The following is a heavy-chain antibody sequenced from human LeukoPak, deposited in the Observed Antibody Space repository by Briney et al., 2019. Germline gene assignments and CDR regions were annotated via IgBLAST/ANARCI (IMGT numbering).Heavy chain of an antibody. CDR1: GFTFSTYS. Sequence: GPLRLSCAASGFTFSTYSLSWVRQAPGKGLEWVSAVRSDGTDTYYADSVRGRFTISRDNSRGMLSLQMNSLRADDTAVYFCAILSWDGRGSFFWGQGTLVTVSS. CDR3: AILSWDGRGSFF. J-gene: IGHJ4*02. V-gene: IGHV3-23*01. D-gene: IGHD2/OR15-2a*01. CDR2: VRSDGTDT.